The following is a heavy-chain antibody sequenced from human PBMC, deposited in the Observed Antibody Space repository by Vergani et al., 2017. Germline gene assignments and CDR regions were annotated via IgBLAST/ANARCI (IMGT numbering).Heavy chain of an antibody. CDR2: IYTSGST. V-gene: IGHV4-61*02. J-gene: IGHJ6*02. CDR3: ARGYSSWNYYYGMDV. Sequence: QVQLQESGPGLVKPSQTLSLTCTVSGGSISSGSYYWSWIRQPAGKGLEWLGRIYTSGSTNYNPSLKSRVTISVDTSKNQFSLKLSSVTAADTAVYYCARGYSSWNYYYGMDVWGQGTTVTVSS. CDR1: GGSISSGSYY. D-gene: IGHD6-13*01.